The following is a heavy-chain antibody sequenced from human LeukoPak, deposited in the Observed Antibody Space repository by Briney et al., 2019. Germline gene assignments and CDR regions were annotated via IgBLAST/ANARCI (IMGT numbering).Heavy chain of an antibody. CDR2: ISAYNGNT. J-gene: IGHJ3*02. Sequence: ASVKVSCKASGYTFTSYGISWVRQAPGQGLEWMGWISAYNGNTNYAQKLQGRVTMTTGTSTSTAYMELRSLRSDDTAVYYCASSPGPDYAQGAFDIWGQGTMVTVSS. D-gene: IGHD4-17*01. V-gene: IGHV1-18*01. CDR1: GYTFTSYG. CDR3: ASSPGPDYAQGAFDI.